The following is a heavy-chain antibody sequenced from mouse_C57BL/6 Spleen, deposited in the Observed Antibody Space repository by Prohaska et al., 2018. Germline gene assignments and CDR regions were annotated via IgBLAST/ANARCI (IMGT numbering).Heavy chain of an antibody. Sequence: QVTLKESGPGILQPSQTLSLTCSFSWFSLSTFGMGVGWIRQPSVKGLEWLAHIWWDDDKYYNPALKSRLTICNDSSRDQVFLKIANVDSADTATYDCARVPGTTVVAPDYWGQGTTLTVSS. CDR3: ARVPGTTVVAPDY. J-gene: IGHJ2*01. CDR1: WFSLSTFGMG. D-gene: IGHD1-1*01. V-gene: IGHV8-8*01. CDR2: IWWDDDK.